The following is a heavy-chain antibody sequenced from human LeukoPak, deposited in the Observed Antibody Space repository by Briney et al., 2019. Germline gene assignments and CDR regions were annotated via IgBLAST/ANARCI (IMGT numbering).Heavy chain of an antibody. D-gene: IGHD3-3*01. J-gene: IGHJ3*02. CDR2: IYYSGST. CDR1: GGSISSGGYY. V-gene: IGHV4-31*03. CDR3: ASHGMAIYGPYYDFWSGKKANRKTERGAFDI. Sequence: SQTLSLTCTVSGGSISSGGYYWSWIRQHPGKGLEWIGYIYYSGSTYYNPSLKSRVTISVDTSKNQFSLKLSSVTAADTAVYYCASHGMAIYGPYYDFWSGKKANRKTERGAFDIWGQGTMVTVSS.